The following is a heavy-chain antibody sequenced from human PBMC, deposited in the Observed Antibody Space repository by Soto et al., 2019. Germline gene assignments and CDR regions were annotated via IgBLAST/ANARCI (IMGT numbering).Heavy chain of an antibody. CDR3: ARGGTYYYYYYYMDV. CDR2: ISSSSSTI. CDR1: GFTFSSYS. V-gene: IGHV3-48*01. J-gene: IGHJ6*03. Sequence: EVQLVESGGGLVQPGGSLRLSCAASGFTFSSYSMNWVLQAPGKGLEWVSYISSSSSTIYYADSVKGRFTISRDNAKNSLYLQMNSLRAEDTAVYYCARGGTYYYYYYYMDVWGKGTTVTVSS.